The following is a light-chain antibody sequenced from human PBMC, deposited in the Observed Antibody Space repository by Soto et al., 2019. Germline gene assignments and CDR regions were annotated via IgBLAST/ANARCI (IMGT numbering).Light chain of an antibody. J-gene: IGLJ2*01. CDR3: CSYAGSSTYVV. V-gene: IGLV2-23*01. Sequence: QSALTQPASVSGSPGQSITISCTGTSSDVGSYNLVSWYQQHPGKAPKLMIYEGSKRPSGVSNRFSGSKSGNTASLTLSGLQAEDEADSYCCSYAGSSTYVVFGGGTKVTVL. CDR1: SSDVGSYNL. CDR2: EGS.